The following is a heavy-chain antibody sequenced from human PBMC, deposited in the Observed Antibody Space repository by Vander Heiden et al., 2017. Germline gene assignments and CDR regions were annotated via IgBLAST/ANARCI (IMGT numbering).Heavy chain of an antibody. J-gene: IGHJ4*02. V-gene: IGHV4-4*07. CDR1: GGSISSYY. Sequence: QVQLQESGPGLVKPSETLSLTCTVSGGSISSYYWRWIRQPAGKGLEWIGRIYTSGSTNYNPSLKSRVTMSVDTSKNQFSLKLSSVTAADTAVYYCARSSYYYDSSGYYLYFDYWGQGTLVTVSS. CDR3: ARSSYYYDSSGYYLYFDY. CDR2: IYTSGST. D-gene: IGHD3-22*01.